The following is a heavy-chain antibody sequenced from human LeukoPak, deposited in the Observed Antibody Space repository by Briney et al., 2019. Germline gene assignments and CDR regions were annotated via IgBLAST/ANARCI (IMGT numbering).Heavy chain of an antibody. V-gene: IGHV1-69*06. J-gene: IGHJ6*02. CDR3: ARDQKVGATPYFGMDV. CDR2: IIPMFGTV. D-gene: IGHD1-26*01. CDR1: GGAFSSYA. Sequence: GSSVKVSYKASGGAFSSYAINWVRQAPGQGLEWMGRIIPMFGTVNYEQKFQGRVTIIADKFTSTAYMELSSLRFEDTAMYYCARDQKVGATPYFGMDVWGQGTTVTVSS.